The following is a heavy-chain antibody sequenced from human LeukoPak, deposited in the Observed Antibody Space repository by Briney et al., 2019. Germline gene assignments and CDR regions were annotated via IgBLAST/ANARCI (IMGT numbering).Heavy chain of an antibody. CDR3: ARPYGDYKNYYFDY. D-gene: IGHD4-17*01. CDR1: GYTFTGYY. Sequence: ASVKVSCKASGYTFTGYYIHWVRQAPGQGLEWMGWTNPNSGGTNYAQKFQGRVTMTRDTSISTAYMELSRLRSDDTAVYYCARPYGDYKNYYFDYWGQGTLVTVSS. V-gene: IGHV1-2*02. J-gene: IGHJ4*02. CDR2: TNPNSGGT.